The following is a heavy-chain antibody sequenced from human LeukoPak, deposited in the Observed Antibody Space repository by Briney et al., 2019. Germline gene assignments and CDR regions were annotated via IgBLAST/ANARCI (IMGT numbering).Heavy chain of an antibody. CDR1: GYTFTSYD. CDR2: MNPNSGNT. D-gene: IGHD2-2*01. J-gene: IGHJ3*02. Sequence: ASVKVSCKASGYTFTSYDINWVRQATGQGLEWMGWMNPNSGNTGYARKFQGRVTITRNTSISTAYMELSSLRSEDTAVYYCASVGGLYSTYAFDIWGQGTMVTVSS. CDR3: ASVGGLYSTYAFDI. V-gene: IGHV1-8*03.